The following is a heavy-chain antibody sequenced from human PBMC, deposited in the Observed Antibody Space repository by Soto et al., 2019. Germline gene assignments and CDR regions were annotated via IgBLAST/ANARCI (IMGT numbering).Heavy chain of an antibody. V-gene: IGHV3-7*03. Sequence: EEQLVESGGGLAQPGGSLSLSCVASESTFPTYGMSWFRQAQGKGREWVANIRQDGGAQYYVDSVKGRFTISRDNAKNSVYLQMDSLRVEDTAVYYCVRGGHGSGSYLGSSWGQGILVTVSS. J-gene: IGHJ5*02. CDR1: ESTFPTYG. CDR3: VRGGHGSGSYLGSS. D-gene: IGHD3-10*01. CDR2: IRQDGGAQ.